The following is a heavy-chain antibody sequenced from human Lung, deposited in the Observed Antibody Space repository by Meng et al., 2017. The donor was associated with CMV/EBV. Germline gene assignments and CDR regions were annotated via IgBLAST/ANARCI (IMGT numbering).Heavy chain of an antibody. CDR1: GFTFSSYG. CDR2: IRYDGSNK. J-gene: IGHJ6*02. V-gene: IGHV3-30*02. D-gene: IGHD2-2*01. Sequence: GGSXRLXCAASGFTFSSYGMHWVRQAPGKGLEWVAFIRYDGSNKYYADSVKGRFTISRDNSKNTLYLQMNSLRAEDTAVYYCAKDHIVVVPAATYYYGMDVXGQGTTVTVSS. CDR3: AKDHIVVVPAATYYYGMDV.